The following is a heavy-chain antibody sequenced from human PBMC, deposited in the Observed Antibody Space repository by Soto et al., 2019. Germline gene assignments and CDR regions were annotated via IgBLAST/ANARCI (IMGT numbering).Heavy chain of an antibody. CDR3: ARPWDTAMVSTWNY. J-gene: IGHJ4*02. CDR2: INKNGGEK. D-gene: IGHD5-18*01. Sequence: EVQLVESGGGLVQPGGSLRLSCAASGFTFSSYSMSWVRQAPGKGLEWVANINKNGGEKSCVDSVKGRFTISRDNAKNSLYLQMNSLRAEDTAVYYCARPWDTAMVSTWNYWGQGTLVTVSS. V-gene: IGHV3-7*03. CDR1: GFTFSSYS.